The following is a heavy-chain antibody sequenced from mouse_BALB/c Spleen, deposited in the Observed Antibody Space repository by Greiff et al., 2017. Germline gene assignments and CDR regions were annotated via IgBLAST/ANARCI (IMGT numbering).Heavy chain of an antibody. CDR2: IRLKSNNYAT. D-gene: IGHD2-3*01. CDR3: TRWLLPFDY. Sequence: EVKLMESGGGLVQPGGSMKLSCVASGFTFSNYWMNWVRQSPEKGLEWVAEIRLKSNNYATHYAESVKGRFTISRDDSKSSVYLQMNNLRAEDTGINYCTRWLLPFDYWGQGTTLTVSS. V-gene: IGHV6-6*02. J-gene: IGHJ2*01. CDR1: GFTFSNYW.